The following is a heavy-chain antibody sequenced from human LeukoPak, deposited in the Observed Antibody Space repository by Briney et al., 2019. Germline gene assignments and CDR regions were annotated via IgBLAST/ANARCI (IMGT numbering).Heavy chain of an antibody. CDR3: ARDTSGTYSPFDY. CDR2: IGGSGSYT. CDR1: GFTFSTYA. V-gene: IGHV3-23*01. D-gene: IGHD3-10*01. J-gene: IGHJ4*02. Sequence: PGGSLRLSCAASGFTFSTYAMIWVRQAPGKGLEWVSVIGGSGSYTYYADSVKGRFTISRDNSKDTLYLQMNSLRAEDTAVYYCARDTSGTYSPFDYWGQGTLVTVSS.